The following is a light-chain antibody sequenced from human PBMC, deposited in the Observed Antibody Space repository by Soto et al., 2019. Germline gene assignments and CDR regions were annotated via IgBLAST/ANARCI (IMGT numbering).Light chain of an antibody. J-gene: IGKJ5*01. Sequence: EIVLTQSPGTLSLSPGARATLSCSASQSVSTSSLAWYQQKPGQSPRLLIYGASTRATGIPARFSGSGSGTEFTLTISSLQSEDFAVYYCQQYNNWPPITFGQGTRLEIK. CDR1: QSVSTSS. CDR3: QQYNNWPPIT. V-gene: IGKV3-15*01. CDR2: GAS.